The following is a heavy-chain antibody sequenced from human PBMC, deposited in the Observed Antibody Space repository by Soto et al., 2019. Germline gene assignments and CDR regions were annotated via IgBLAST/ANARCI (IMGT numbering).Heavy chain of an antibody. J-gene: IGHJ6*02. V-gene: IGHV1-69*13. CDR3: AGGMNYYDSSGYYYLYGMDV. D-gene: IGHD3-22*01. CDR1: GGTFSSYA. Sequence: SVKVSCKASGGTFSSYAISWVRQAPGQGLEWMGGIIPIFGTANYAQKFQGRVTITADESTSTAYMELSSLRSEDTAVYYCAGGMNYYDSSGYYYLYGMDVWGQGTTVTVSS. CDR2: IIPIFGTA.